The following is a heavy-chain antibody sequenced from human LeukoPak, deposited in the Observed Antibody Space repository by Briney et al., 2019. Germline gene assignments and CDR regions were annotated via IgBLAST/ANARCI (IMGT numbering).Heavy chain of an antibody. V-gene: IGHV3-30*02. CDR2: IRYDGSNK. CDR1: GFTFSSCG. D-gene: IGHD1-1*01. CDR3: AKATGTFYYFDY. J-gene: IGHJ4*02. Sequence: GGSLRLSCAASGFTFSSCGMHWVRQAPGKGLEWVAFIRYDGSNKYYADSVKGRFTISRDNSKNTLYLQMNSLRAEDTAVYYCAKATGTFYYFDYWGQGTLVTVSS.